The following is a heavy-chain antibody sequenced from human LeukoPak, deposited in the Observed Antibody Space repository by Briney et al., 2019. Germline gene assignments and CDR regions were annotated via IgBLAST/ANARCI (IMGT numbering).Heavy chain of an antibody. CDR3: ARATLLWFGELVD. CDR2: ISAYNGNT. Sequence: GASVKVSCKASGYTFTSYGLSWVRQAPGHGLEWMGWISAYNGNTNYAQKLQGRVSMTTDTSTSTAYMELRSLRSDDTAVYYCARATLLWFGELVDWGQGTLVTVSS. CDR1: GYTFTSYG. J-gene: IGHJ4*02. D-gene: IGHD3-10*01. V-gene: IGHV1-18*01.